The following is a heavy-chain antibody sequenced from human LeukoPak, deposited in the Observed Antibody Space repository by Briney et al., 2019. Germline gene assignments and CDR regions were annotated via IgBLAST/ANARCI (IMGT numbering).Heavy chain of an antibody. D-gene: IGHD2-15*01. V-gene: IGHV1-46*01. Sequence: ASVKVSCKASGYTFTNYGIIWVRQAPGQGLEWMGIINPSGGSTSYAQKFQGRVTMTRDMSTSTVYMELSSLRSEDTAVYYCARAVVAATRGLDVWGKGTTVTVSS. CDR3: ARAVVAATRGLDV. J-gene: IGHJ6*04. CDR1: GYTFTNYG. CDR2: INPSGGST.